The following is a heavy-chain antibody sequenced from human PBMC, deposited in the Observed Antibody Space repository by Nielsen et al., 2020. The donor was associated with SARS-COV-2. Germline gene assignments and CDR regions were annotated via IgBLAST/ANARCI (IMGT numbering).Heavy chain of an antibody. CDR1: GGSISSYY. J-gene: IGHJ4*02. V-gene: IGHV4-59*12. CDR3: ARAPTMVRGPAGDY. Sequence: SETLSLTCTVSGGSISSYYWSWIRQPPGKGLEWIGYIYYSGSTNYNPSLKSRVTISVDTSKNQFSLKLSSVTAADTAVYYCARAPTMVRGPAGDYWGQGTLVTVSS. D-gene: IGHD3-10*01. CDR2: IYYSGST.